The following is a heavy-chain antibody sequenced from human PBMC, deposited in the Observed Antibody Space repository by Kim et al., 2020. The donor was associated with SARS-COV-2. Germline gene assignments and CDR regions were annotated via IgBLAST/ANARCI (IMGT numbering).Heavy chain of an antibody. V-gene: IGHV1-8*01. D-gene: IGHD1-1*01. CDR2: MHPESGDT. CDR1: GYNFPIYD. CDR3: ARAVWNGNVFSYYYGIDV. J-gene: IGHJ6*02. Sequence: ASVKVSCKASGYNFPIYDINWVRQAPGQGLEWMGWMHPESGDTGYAQKFQDRVTMTGDTAISTAYMELSNLRSDDTAVYFCARAVWNGNVFSYYYGIDVWGQGTTVTVSS.